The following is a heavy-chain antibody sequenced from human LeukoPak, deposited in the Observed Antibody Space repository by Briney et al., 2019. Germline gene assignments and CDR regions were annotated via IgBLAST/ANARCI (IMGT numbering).Heavy chain of an antibody. J-gene: IGHJ2*01. D-gene: IGHD6-19*01. Sequence: SETLSLTCAVYGGSFSGYYWSWIRQPPGKGLEWIGEINHSGSTYYNPSLKSRVTISVDTSKNQFSLKLSSVTAADTAVYYCARQHGVLIAVAADYWYFDLWGRGTLVTVSS. CDR3: ARQHGVLIAVAADYWYFDL. CDR2: INHSGST. CDR1: GGSFSGYY. V-gene: IGHV4-34*01.